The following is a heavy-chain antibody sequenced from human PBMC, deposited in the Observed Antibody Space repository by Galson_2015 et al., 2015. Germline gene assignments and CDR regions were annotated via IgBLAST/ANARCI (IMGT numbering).Heavy chain of an antibody. D-gene: IGHD2-2*01. CDR1: GFRFSDYY. CDR3: ARTILHSSGSSCSYYMDV. V-gene: IGHV3-11*03. CDR2: ISGGSTYT. Sequence: SLRLSCAASGFRFSDYYMSWVRQAPGKGLECISYISGGSTYTTYADSVKGRFTISRDNAKNSLYLQMNNLSVEDTAVYYCARTILHSSGSSCSYYMDVWVRGTTVTVSS. J-gene: IGHJ6*03.